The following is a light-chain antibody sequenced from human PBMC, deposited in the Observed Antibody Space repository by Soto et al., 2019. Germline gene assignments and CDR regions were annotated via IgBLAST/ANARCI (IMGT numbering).Light chain of an antibody. J-gene: IGLJ1*01. CDR1: SSDVGSYNL. Sequence: QSALTQPASVSGSPGQSITISCTGTSSDVGSYNLVSWYQQHPGKAPKLIIYDVSHRPSGVSYRFSGSKSGNTASLTISGLQAEDEADYYCSSYTTITTLDVFGTGTKVTVL. V-gene: IGLV2-14*02. CDR2: DVS. CDR3: SSYTTITTLDV.